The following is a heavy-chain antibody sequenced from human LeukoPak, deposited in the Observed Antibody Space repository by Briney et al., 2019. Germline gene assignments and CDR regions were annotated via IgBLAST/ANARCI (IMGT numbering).Heavy chain of an antibody. J-gene: IGHJ4*02. D-gene: IGHD3-9*01. Sequence: ASVKVSCKASGYTFTGYYMHWVRQAPGQGLEWMGWINPNSGGTNYAQKFQGWVTMTRDTSISTAYMELSRLRSDDTAVYYCARSPYDILTGYAIPFDYWGQGTLVTVSS. CDR3: ARSPYDILTGYAIPFDY. CDR2: INPNSGGT. CDR1: GYTFTGYY. V-gene: IGHV1-2*04.